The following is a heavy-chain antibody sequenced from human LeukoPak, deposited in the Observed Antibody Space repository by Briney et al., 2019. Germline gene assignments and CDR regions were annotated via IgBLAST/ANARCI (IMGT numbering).Heavy chain of an antibody. J-gene: IGHJ4*02. CDR2: ISHDGDNT. CDR3: ARFYGGNGADYFDY. Sequence: GTSLRLSCEASGFAFGSYAMHWVRQAPGRGLEWVAVISHDGDNTNSGESVRGRFTLSRDNLKNTLYLQMNSLRGEDTALYYCARFYGGNGADYFDYWGQGTLVTVSS. CDR1: GFAFGSYA. V-gene: IGHV3-30-3*01. D-gene: IGHD4-23*01.